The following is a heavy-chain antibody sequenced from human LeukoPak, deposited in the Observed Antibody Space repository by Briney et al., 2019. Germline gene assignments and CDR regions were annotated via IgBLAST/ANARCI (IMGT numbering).Heavy chain of an antibody. CDR1: GYTFTNYV. V-gene: IGHV1-3*01. CDR3: ARDLGGQWLVFDY. J-gene: IGHJ4*02. Sequence: ASVKVSCKAVGYTFTNYVLHWVRQAPGQRLEWMRWINAGNGNTKYSQKFQGRVTITRDTSASTACMELSSLRSEDTAIYYCARDLGGQWLVFDYWGQGTLVTVSS. D-gene: IGHD6-19*01. CDR2: INAGNGNT.